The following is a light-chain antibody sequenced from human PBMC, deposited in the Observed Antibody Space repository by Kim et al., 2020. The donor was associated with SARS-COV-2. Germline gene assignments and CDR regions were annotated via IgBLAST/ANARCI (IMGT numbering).Light chain of an antibody. Sequence: LSPGQTASITCSGEKLGEKYTYWYQQQPGQSPVLVIYEDIKRPSGIPERFSGSNSGNTATLTISGTQAIDEAYYYCQAWDTSTVVFGGGTQLTVL. J-gene: IGLJ2*01. CDR3: QAWDTSTVV. CDR1: KLGEKY. V-gene: IGLV3-1*01. CDR2: EDI.